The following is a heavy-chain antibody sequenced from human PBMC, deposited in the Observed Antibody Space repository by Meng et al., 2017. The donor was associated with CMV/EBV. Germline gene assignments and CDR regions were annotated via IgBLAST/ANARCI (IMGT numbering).Heavy chain of an antibody. CDR1: GFTFDDYG. Sequence: GESLKISCAASGFTFDDYGMSWVRQAPGKGLEWVSGINWNGGSTGYADSVKGRFTISRDNAKNSLYLQMNSLRAEDTALYHCARTANCNYALSAFDIWGQGTMVTVSS. J-gene: IGHJ3*02. CDR3: ARTANCNYALSAFDI. D-gene: IGHD1-7*01. V-gene: IGHV3-20*01. CDR2: INWNGGST.